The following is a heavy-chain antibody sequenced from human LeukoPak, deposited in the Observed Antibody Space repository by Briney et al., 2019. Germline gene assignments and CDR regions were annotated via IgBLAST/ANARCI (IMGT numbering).Heavy chain of an antibody. CDR1: GYTFTGYY. Sequence: VASVKVSCKASGYTFTGYYMHWVRQAPGQGLEWMGWINPNSGGTNYAQKFQGRVTMTRDTSISTAYMELSRLRSDDTAVCYCARVAREYYDSSGYSSWGQGTLVTVPS. D-gene: IGHD3-22*01. CDR3: ARVAREYYDSSGYSS. CDR2: INPNSGGT. J-gene: IGHJ5*02. V-gene: IGHV1-2*02.